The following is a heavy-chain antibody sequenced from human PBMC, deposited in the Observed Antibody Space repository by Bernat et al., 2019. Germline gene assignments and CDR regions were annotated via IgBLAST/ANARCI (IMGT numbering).Heavy chain of an antibody. Sequence: QVQLVQFGAEVKKPGSSVKVSCKASGGTFNSYAISWVRQAPGQGLEWMGGIIPIFGTANYAQKFQGRVTITADESTSTAYMELSSLRSEDTAVYYCARGRYYDFWSGPRKIYYYYYMDVWGKGTTVTVSS. D-gene: IGHD3-3*01. CDR3: ARGRYYDFWSGPRKIYYYYYMDV. CDR1: GGTFNSYA. V-gene: IGHV1-69*01. CDR2: IIPIFGTA. J-gene: IGHJ6*03.